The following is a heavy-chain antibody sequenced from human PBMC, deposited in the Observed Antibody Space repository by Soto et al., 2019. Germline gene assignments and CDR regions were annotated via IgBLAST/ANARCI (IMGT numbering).Heavy chain of an antibody. V-gene: IGHV1-3*01. J-gene: IGHJ6*02. CDR1: GYTFTSYA. Sequence: ASVKVSCKASGYTFTSYAMHLLRKAPGQRLEWMGWINAGNGNTKYSQKFQGRVTISRDNSENTLYLQMSSLRAEDTALYYCVKAFYSGYPPYYYAMDVWGQGTTVTVSS. CDR3: VKAFYSGYPPYYYAMDV. CDR2: INAGNGNT. D-gene: IGHD5-12*01.